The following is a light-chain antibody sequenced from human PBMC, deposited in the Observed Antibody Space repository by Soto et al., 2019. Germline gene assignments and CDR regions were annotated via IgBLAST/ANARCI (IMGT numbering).Light chain of an antibody. CDR3: QQSYSTPLT. CDR2: AAS. V-gene: IGKV1-39*01. CDR1: QSISSY. J-gene: IGKJ4*01. Sequence: DIQMTQSPSSLSASVGDRVTITCRASQSISSYLNWYQQKLGKAPKLLIYAASSLQSGVPSRFSGSGSGTDFPLTISSLQPEDFATYYCQQSYSTPLTFGGGTKVEIK.